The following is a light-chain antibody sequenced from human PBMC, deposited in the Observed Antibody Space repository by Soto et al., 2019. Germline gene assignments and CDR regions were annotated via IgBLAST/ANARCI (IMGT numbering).Light chain of an antibody. Sequence: QSVLTQPPSASGTPGQRVTISCSGSSSNIGRNTVNWYQQLPGTAPKLLIYSNYQRPSGVPDRFSGSKSGTSATLAISGLQSEDEADYYCAPWDDSLNGYYVVGTGTKLTVL. CDR1: SSNIGRNT. J-gene: IGLJ1*01. V-gene: IGLV1-44*01. CDR3: APWDDSLNGYYV. CDR2: SNY.